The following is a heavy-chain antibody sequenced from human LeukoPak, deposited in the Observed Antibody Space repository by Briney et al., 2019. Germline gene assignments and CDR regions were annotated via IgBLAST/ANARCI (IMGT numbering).Heavy chain of an antibody. V-gene: IGHV4-59*08. CDR1: GGSISSFY. J-gene: IGHJ3*02. D-gene: IGHD3-22*01. Sequence: PSGTLSLTCTVSGGSISSFYWSWIRQPPGKGLEWIGYIYYSGSTNYNPSLKSRVTISVDTSKNQFSLKLSSVTAADTAVYYCARGYYYDSSGYHYDAFDIWGQGTMVTVSS. CDR3: ARGYYYDSSGYHYDAFDI. CDR2: IYYSGST.